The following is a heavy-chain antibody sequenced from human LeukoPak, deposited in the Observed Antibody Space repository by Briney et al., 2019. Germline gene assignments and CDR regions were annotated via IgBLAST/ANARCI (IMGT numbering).Heavy chain of an antibody. Sequence: GGYLRLSCAASGFTFSTYAMSWVRQPPGKGLEWVSAITGSGGNTYYADSVKGRFTISRDNSKNTVYLQVNSLRAEDTAVYYCAKTSGWPYYFDYWGQGTLVTVSS. CDR3: AKTSGWPYYFDY. D-gene: IGHD6-19*01. J-gene: IGHJ4*02. CDR2: ITGSGGNT. CDR1: GFTFSTYA. V-gene: IGHV3-23*01.